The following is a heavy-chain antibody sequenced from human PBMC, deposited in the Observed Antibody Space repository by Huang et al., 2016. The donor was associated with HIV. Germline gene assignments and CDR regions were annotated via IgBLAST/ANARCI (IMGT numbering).Heavy chain of an antibody. CDR2: IAYEGSNQ. CDR3: AKDLVTYDSSGSV. CDR1: GFGFSNYG. Sequence: QVHLVESGGGVVQPGKSLRLSCTASGFGFSNYGMHWVRQVPGKGPGWGTMIAYEGSNQYYTESVKGRFTISRDNSKDTLYLQMNSLRAEDTALYYCAKDLVTYDSSGSVWGQGTLVTVSS. J-gene: IGHJ4*02. D-gene: IGHD3-22*01. V-gene: IGHV3-30*18.